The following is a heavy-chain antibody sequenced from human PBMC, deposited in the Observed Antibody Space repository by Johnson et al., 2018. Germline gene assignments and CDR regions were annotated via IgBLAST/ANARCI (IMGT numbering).Heavy chain of an antibody. CDR1: GFTFSSYD. CDR3: ARGRYSGSPRGAFDI. J-gene: IGHJ3*02. CDR2: IGTAGDT. D-gene: IGHD1-26*01. Sequence: VQLVQSGGGLVQPGGSLRLSCAASGFTFSSYDMHWVRQATGKGLEWVSAIGTAGDTYYPGSVKGRFTISRENATNYLYLQMNSLRAGDTAVYYRARGRYSGSPRGAFDIWGQGTKVTVSS. V-gene: IGHV3-13*01.